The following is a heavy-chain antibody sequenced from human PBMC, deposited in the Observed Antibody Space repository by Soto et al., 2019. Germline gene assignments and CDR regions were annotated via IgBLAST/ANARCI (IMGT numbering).Heavy chain of an antibody. D-gene: IGHD2-2*01. V-gene: IGHV3-23*01. CDR2: ISGSGGSA. CDR1: GFTFSNYA. CDR3: AKDPYSGVLVPVAIGFDP. Sequence: GGSLRLSCAASGFTFSNYAMTWVRQGPGKGLEWVSAISGSGGSAYHADSVKGRFTISRDNSKNTLYLQMNSLRADDSGVYYCAKDPYSGVLVPVAIGFDPWGPGTLVTVSS. J-gene: IGHJ5*02.